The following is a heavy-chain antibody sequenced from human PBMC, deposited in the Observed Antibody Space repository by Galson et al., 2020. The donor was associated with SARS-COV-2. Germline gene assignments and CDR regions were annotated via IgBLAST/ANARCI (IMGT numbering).Heavy chain of an antibody. CDR2: IYYSGST. CDR3: VRDYCSNTSCHFSL. D-gene: IGHD2-2*01. J-gene: IGHJ4*02. CDR1: GGSISSSSYY. Sequence: SETLSLTCTVSGGSISSSSYYWGWIRQPPGKGLEWIGSIYYSGSTNYNPSLKSRVTMSVDTSKNQFSLKVNSVTAADTAVYYCVRDYCSNTSCHFSLWGQGTLVTVSS. V-gene: IGHV4-39*07.